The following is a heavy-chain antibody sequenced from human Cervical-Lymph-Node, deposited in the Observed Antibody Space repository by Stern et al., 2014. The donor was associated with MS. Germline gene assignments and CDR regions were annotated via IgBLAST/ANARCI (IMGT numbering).Heavy chain of an antibody. J-gene: IGHJ4*02. CDR3: ARDRRDRGVIFALGY. V-gene: IGHV4-30-4*01. Sequence: QVQLQASGPGLVKPSQTLSLTCHVSGDSMSNGASFWNWVRQTPGKGLDLIGYRHYSGNTYYNPSLRSRVTISVDTAKNQFSLKLSSVTAADTAIYYCARDRRDRGVIFALGYWGQGTLVTGSA. CDR1: GDSMSNGASF. CDR2: RHYSGNT. D-gene: IGHD3-10*01.